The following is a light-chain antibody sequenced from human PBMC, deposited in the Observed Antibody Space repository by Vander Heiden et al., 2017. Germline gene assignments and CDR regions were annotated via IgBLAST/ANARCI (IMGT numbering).Light chain of an antibody. V-gene: IGKV1-5*03. J-gene: IGKJ1*01. CDR2: KAS. CDR3: QQYNSSSRT. CDR1: QSISSW. Sequence: IQMTQSPSTLSASVGDRVTITCRASQSISSWLAWYQQKPGKAPKLLIYKASSLESGVPSRFNGSGSGTEFTLTISSMQPDAFATYYCQQYNSSSRTFGPGTKVEIK.